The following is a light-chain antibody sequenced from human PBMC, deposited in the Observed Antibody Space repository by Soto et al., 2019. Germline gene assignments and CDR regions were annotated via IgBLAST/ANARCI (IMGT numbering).Light chain of an antibody. CDR1: QSVSSSY. V-gene: IGKV3-20*01. CDR3: QQYGSSSWT. CDR2: GAS. Sequence: EIVLMQSAGTLSLSARERATGSCRASQSVSSSYLAWYQQKPGQAPRLLIYGASSRATGIPDRFSGSGSGTDFTLAISRLEPEDFAVYYCQQYGSSSWTFGQGTKVDI. J-gene: IGKJ1*01.